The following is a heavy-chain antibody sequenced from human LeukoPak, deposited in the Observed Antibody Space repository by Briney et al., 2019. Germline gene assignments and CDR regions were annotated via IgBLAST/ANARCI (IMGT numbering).Heavy chain of an antibody. Sequence: GGSLRLSCAASGFTFSSCGIKWVRQAPGKGLEWVSSIGPTGTDRYYADSVRGRFTISRDNAKNSMYLQMDSLRDEDTAVYYCATETIGRHYDYWGQGTLHTVSS. CDR3: ATETIGRHYDY. J-gene: IGHJ4*02. V-gene: IGHV3-21*01. CDR1: GFTFSSCG. CDR2: IGPTGTDR. D-gene: IGHD1-14*01.